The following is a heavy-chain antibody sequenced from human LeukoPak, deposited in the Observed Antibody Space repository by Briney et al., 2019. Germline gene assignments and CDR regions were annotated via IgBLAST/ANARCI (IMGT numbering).Heavy chain of an antibody. J-gene: IGHJ4*02. Sequence: SETLSLTCTVPGGSISSYYWSWIRQPPGKGLEWIGYIYTSGSTNYNPSLKSRVTISVDTSKNQFSLKLSSVTAADTAVYYCARHGRNYYYDSSGLGYFDYWGQGTLVTVSS. CDR1: GGSISSYY. CDR2: IYTSGST. D-gene: IGHD3-22*01. CDR3: ARHGRNYYYDSSGLGYFDY. V-gene: IGHV4-4*09.